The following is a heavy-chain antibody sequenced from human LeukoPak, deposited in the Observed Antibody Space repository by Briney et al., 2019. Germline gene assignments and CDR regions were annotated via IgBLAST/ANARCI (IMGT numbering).Heavy chain of an antibody. Sequence: SVKVSCKASGGTFSSYAISWVRHAPGQGLEWMGRIIPIFGTANYAQKFQGRVTITTDESTSTAYMELSSLSSEDTAVYYCAREYSGSLGVIDYWGQGTLVTVSS. CDR3: AREYSGSLGVIDY. V-gene: IGHV1-69*05. CDR2: IIPIFGTA. CDR1: GGTFSSYA. D-gene: IGHD1-26*01. J-gene: IGHJ4*02.